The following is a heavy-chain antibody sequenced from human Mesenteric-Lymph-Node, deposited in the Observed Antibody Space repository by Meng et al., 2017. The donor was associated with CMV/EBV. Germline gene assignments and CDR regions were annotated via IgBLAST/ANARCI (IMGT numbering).Heavy chain of an antibody. CDR1: GGSINNGNYY. CDR2: LYYSGSS. CDR3: AGTGSYDRDAFDI. J-gene: IGHJ3*02. Sequence: SETLSLTCTVSGGSINNGNYYWGWIRQPPGKGLEWIGSLYYSGSSYYNPSLKSRVTISVDTSKNQFSLKLSSVTAADTAVYYCAGTGSYDRDAFDIWGQGTMVTVSS. D-gene: IGHD1-26*01. V-gene: IGHV4-39*07.